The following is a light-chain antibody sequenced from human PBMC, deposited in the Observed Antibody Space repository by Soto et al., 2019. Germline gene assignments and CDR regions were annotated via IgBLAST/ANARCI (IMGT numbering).Light chain of an antibody. V-gene: IGLV2-14*01. J-gene: IGLJ1*01. Sequence: QSALTQPASVSGSPGQSITISCTGTSSDVGGYNYVSWYQQHPGKAPKLIIYEVSDRPSGVSHRFSGSKSGNTASLTISGLQAEDEADYYCSSYTSSSPFLFGTGTKVTVL. CDR3: SSYTSSSPFL. CDR2: EVS. CDR1: SSDVGGYNY.